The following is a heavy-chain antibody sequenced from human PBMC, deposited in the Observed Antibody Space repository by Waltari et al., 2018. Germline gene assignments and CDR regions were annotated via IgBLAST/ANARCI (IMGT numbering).Heavy chain of an antibody. CDR2: IIPLVGVT. CDR1: ELTFGSYA. V-gene: IGHV1-69*10. Sequence: QVQLVQSGAEVKEPGVSVKVSCKASELTFGSYAISWVRQSPGQGLEWVGVIIPLVGVTKYAEKFQGRVTITAETSINTAYMELSSLRSEDTAVFYCARGSDGNYLYFDLWGPGTPITVSS. D-gene: IGHD4-17*01. CDR3: ARGSDGNYLYFDL. J-gene: IGHJ2*01.